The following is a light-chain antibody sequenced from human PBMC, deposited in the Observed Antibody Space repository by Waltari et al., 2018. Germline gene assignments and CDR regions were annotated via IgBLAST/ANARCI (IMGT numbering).Light chain of an antibody. V-gene: IGLV2-11*01. CDR1: TRDVGGYNY. CDR2: DVT. CDR3: CSFAGTYTWV. Sequence: SALTQPRSVSGSPGQSVTISCTGTTRDVGGYNYVSWYQHHPGKAPKLMIFDVTQRPSGVPDRFSGSKSANTASLTISVLQAEDEADYYCCSFAGTYTWVFGGGTKVTVL. J-gene: IGLJ3*02.